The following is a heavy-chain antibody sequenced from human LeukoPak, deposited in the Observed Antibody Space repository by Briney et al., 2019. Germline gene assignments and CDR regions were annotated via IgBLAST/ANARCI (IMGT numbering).Heavy chain of an antibody. CDR1: GFAFSTYA. Sequence: GGSLRLSCAASGFAFSTYAMHWVRQAPGKGLEWVAVISYDGSSKYYADSVKGRFTISRDNSKNTLYLQMNSLRAEDTAVYYCAKQVLRSYYYYMDVWGKGTTVTVSS. D-gene: IGHD3-16*01. V-gene: IGHV3-30*04. CDR3: AKQVLRSYYYYMDV. J-gene: IGHJ6*03. CDR2: ISYDGSSK.